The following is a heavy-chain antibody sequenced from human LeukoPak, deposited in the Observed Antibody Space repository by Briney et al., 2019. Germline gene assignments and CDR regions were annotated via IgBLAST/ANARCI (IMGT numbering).Heavy chain of an antibody. CDR1: GFTFSSYA. V-gene: IGHV3-30-3*01. J-gene: IGHJ4*02. CDR3: ARAYNRWAIFGVVEGPFDY. D-gene: IGHD3-3*01. CDR2: ISYDGSNK. Sequence: PGGSLRLSCAASGFTFSSYAMHWVRQAPGKGLEWVAVISYDGSNKYYADSVKGRFTISRDNSKNTLYLQMNSLRAEDTAVYYCARAYNRWAIFGVVEGPFDYWGQGTLVTVSS.